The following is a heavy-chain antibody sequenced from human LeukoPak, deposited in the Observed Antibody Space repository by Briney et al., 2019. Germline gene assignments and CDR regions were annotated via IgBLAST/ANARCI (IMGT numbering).Heavy chain of an antibody. CDR1: RFTFSSYA. CDR2: ISGSGGST. Sequence: GGSLRLSCAASRFTFSSYAMSWVRQAPGKGLEWVSAISGSGGSTYYADSVKGRFTISRDNSKNTLYLQMNSLRAEDTAVYYCAKEYLPARVYAISYFDYWGQGTLVTVSS. D-gene: IGHD2-8*01. CDR3: AKEYLPARVYAISYFDY. V-gene: IGHV3-23*01. J-gene: IGHJ4*02.